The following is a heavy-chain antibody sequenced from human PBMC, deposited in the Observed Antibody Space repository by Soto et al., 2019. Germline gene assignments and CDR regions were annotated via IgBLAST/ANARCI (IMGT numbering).Heavy chain of an antibody. Sequence: GGSLRLSCAASGFTFSSYWMHWVRQTPGKGLVWVSRMNSDGSRTSYADFAKGRFTISRDNAKSTVYLEMSNLRADDTAVYFCTRGDGDNYDGHGYLGRHWGQGTQVTVSS. CDR2: MNSDGSRT. CDR1: GFTFSSYW. D-gene: IGHD3-22*01. J-gene: IGHJ4*02. CDR3: TRGDGDNYDGHGYLGRH. V-gene: IGHV3-74*01.